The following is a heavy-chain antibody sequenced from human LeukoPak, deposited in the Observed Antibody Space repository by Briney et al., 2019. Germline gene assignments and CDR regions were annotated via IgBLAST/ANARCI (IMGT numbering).Heavy chain of an antibody. CDR3: ARISRGATDY. CDR1: GYIFTSYA. V-gene: IGHV1-3*01. D-gene: IGHD1-26*01. J-gene: IGHJ4*02. CDR2: INAGNGNT. Sequence: ASVKVSCKASGYIFTSYAMHWVRQAPGQRLEWMGWINAGNGNTKYSQKFQGRVTITRDTSASTAYMELSSLRSEDTAVYYCARISRGATDYWGQGTLVTVSS.